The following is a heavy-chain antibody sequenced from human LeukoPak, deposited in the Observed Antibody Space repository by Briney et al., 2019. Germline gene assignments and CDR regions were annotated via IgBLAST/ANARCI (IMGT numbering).Heavy chain of an antibody. CDR2: IYYSGST. CDR1: GGSINSYY. CDR3: ARDHSGKWDLLSGWWFDP. J-gene: IGHJ5*02. V-gene: IGHV4-59*01. D-gene: IGHD1-26*01. Sequence: SETLSLTCTVSGGSINSYYWSWIRQPPGKGLEWIGYIYYSGSTNYNPSLKSRVTISVHTSKNQFSLKLSSVTAADTAVYYCARDHSGKWDLLSGWWFDPWGQGTLVTVSS.